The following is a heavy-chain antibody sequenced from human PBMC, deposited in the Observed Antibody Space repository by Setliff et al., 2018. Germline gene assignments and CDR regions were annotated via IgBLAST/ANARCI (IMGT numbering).Heavy chain of an antibody. CDR1: GFNFNSYE. Sequence: GGSLRLSCAASGFNFNSYEMNWVRQAPGKGLEWISYISVSGNTVYYTGSVEGRSTISRDNDKSSLYLQMNNVRVDDTAVYYCARGGAGAYYFGSSGYYPGYWGRGTLVTVSS. D-gene: IGHD3-22*01. V-gene: IGHV3-48*03. CDR2: ISVSGNTV. CDR3: ARGGAGAYYFGSSGYYPGY. J-gene: IGHJ1*01.